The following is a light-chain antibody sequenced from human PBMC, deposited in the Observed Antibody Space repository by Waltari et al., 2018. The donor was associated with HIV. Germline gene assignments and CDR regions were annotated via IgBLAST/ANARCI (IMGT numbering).Light chain of an antibody. V-gene: IGLV3-19*01. Sequence: SSELTQDTAVSVALGQTVRITCQGGSLRHYYASWYQQKPGQAPVLVIYGKNNRPSEIPDRFSGSSSGNTASLTITGAQGEEEADYYCNSRDSYGNHPVFGGGTKLTVL. J-gene: IGLJ2*01. CDR1: SLRHYY. CDR2: GKN. CDR3: NSRDSYGNHPV.